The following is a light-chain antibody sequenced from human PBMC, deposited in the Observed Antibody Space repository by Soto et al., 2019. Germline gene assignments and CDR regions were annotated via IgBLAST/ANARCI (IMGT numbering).Light chain of an antibody. Sequence: EIVLTQSPATLSLSPGERATLSCRASQSVSNYLAWYQQKPGQAPRLLIYVASNRATGIPARFSGCGSGTDFTLTISSLEPEDFAVYYCQQRSNWPPVYTFGQGTKLEI. V-gene: IGKV3-11*01. CDR2: VAS. CDR1: QSVSNY. J-gene: IGKJ2*01. CDR3: QQRSNWPPVYT.